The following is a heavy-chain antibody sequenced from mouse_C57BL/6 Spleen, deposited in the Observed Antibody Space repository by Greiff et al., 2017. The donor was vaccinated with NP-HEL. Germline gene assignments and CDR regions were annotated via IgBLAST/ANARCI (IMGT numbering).Heavy chain of an antibody. J-gene: IGHJ1*03. D-gene: IGHD2-12*01. Sequence: QVQLQQSGAELVRPGASVKLSCKASGYTFTDYYINWVKQRPGQGLEWIARIYPGSGNTYYNEKFKGKATLTAEKSSSTAYMQLSSLTSEDSAVYFCAREDDDWYFDVWGTGTTVTVSS. CDR1: GYTFTDYY. V-gene: IGHV1-76*01. CDR3: AREDDDWYFDV. CDR2: IYPGSGNT.